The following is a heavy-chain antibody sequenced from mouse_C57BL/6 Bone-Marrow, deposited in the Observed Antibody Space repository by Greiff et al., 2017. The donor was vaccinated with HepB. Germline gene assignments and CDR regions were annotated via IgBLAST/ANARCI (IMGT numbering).Heavy chain of an antibody. CDR2: IYPGDGDT. CDR3: ALTTAFDY. V-gene: IGHV1-82*01. Sequence: VQLQQSGPEPVKPGASVKISCKASGYAFSSSWMNWVKQRPGKGLEWIGRIYPGDGDTNYNGKFKGKATLTADKSSSPAYIQLSSLTSEDSAVYLCALTTAFDYWGQGSTLTVYS. D-gene: IGHD1-2*01. CDR1: GYAFSSSW. J-gene: IGHJ2*01.